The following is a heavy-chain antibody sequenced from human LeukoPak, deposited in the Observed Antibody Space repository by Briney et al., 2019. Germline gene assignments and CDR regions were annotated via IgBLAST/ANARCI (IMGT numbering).Heavy chain of an antibody. V-gene: IGHV3-15*01. CDR2: IKSKSDGGTT. J-gene: IGHJ4*02. Sequence: GGSLRLSCAASGFTFSSYEMNWVRQAPGKGLEWVGRIKSKSDGGTTDFAAPVKDRFTISRDDSKNTLYLQINSLKTEDTAVYYCTSDRGDDYYYGSATFDYWGPGTLVTVSS. CDR1: GFTFSSYE. D-gene: IGHD3-10*01. CDR3: TSDRGDDYYYGSATFDY.